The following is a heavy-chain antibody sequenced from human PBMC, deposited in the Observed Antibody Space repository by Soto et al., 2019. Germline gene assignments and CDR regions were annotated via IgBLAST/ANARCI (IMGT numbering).Heavy chain of an antibody. D-gene: IGHD5-18*01. V-gene: IGHV4-59*01. Sequence: SETLSLTCTVSGGSISSYYWSWIRQPPGKGLEWIGYIYYSGSTNYNPSLKSRVTISVDTSKNQFSLKLSSVTAADTAVYYCAICGRSTAMVNYFDYWGQGTLVPVSS. J-gene: IGHJ4*02. CDR3: AICGRSTAMVNYFDY. CDR1: GGSISSYY. CDR2: IYYSGST.